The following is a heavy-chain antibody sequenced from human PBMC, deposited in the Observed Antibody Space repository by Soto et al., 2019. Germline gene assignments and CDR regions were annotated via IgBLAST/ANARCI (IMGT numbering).Heavy chain of an antibody. Sequence: PSESLSLTGTVSGGSITTGGYYWSWILKLPGKGLEWIGHRYYSESTYYNPSLKSRVSISLDTSKNQFSLKLSFVTAADTAMYYCARTKCSGGSCYSWSLDYWGQGTPVTVSS. J-gene: IGHJ4*02. CDR3: ARTKCSGGSCYSWSLDY. D-gene: IGHD2-15*01. V-gene: IGHV4-31*03. CDR2: RYYSEST. CDR1: GGSITTGGYY.